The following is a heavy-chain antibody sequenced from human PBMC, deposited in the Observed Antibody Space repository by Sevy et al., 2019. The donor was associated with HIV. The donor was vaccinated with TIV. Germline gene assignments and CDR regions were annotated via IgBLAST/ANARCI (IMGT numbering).Heavy chain of an antibody. CDR3: VRDGGTVTTPGYFDY. V-gene: IGHV4-30-2*01. CDR2: IFHTGST. J-gene: IGHJ4*02. Sequence: SETLSLTCTVSGGSISSGAYSWNWIRQPRGKGLEWIGYIFHTGSTYYNPSLKSRVTVSVDRSKNQFSLKMTSVTAADTAVYYCVRDGGTVTTPGYFDYWGQGTLVTVSS. CDR1: GGSISSGAYS. D-gene: IGHD4-17*01.